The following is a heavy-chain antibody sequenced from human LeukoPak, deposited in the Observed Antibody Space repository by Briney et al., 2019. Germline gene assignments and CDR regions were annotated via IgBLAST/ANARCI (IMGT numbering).Heavy chain of an antibody. CDR3: VRESCSGVACYHRLLFYMDV. CDR2: IDGSTNAI. V-gene: IGHV3-11*01. J-gene: IGHJ6*03. CDR1: GFTFSDYY. D-gene: IGHD2-15*01. Sequence: PGGSLRLSCAASGFTFSDYYMSWIRQAPGKGLEWLSSIDGSTNAIHYADSVKGRFTISRDNAKNSLYLQMKSLRADDSAVYYCVRESCSGVACYHRLLFYMDVWGRGTTVTVSS.